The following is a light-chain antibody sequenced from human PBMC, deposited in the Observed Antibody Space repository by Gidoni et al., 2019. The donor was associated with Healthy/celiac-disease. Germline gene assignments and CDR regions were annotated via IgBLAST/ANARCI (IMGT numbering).Light chain of an antibody. J-gene: IGKJ2*04. V-gene: IGKV3-20*01. CDR2: GAS. CDR1: QSVSSSY. Sequence: EIVLLQSPGTLSSSPGERATLSCRASQSVSSSYLAWYQQKPGQAPRLLIYGASSRATGIPDRFSGSGSGTDFTLTISRLEPEDFAVYYCQQYGSSPCSFGQETKLEIK. CDR3: QQYGSSPCS.